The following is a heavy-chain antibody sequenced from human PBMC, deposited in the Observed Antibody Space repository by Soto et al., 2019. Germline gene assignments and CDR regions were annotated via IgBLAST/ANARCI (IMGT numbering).Heavy chain of an antibody. V-gene: IGHV3-21*01. D-gene: IGHD3-10*02. CDR1: GFTFSSYS. J-gene: IGHJ5*02. CDR2: ISSSSSYI. CDR3: ARDWHHIAMSPNSFDP. Sequence: GGSLRLSCAASGFTFSSYSMNWVRQAPGKGLEWVSSISSSSSYIYYADSVKGRFTISSDNAKNSPYLQMNSLRAEDTAVYYCARDWHHIAMSPNSFDPWGQGTLVTVSS.